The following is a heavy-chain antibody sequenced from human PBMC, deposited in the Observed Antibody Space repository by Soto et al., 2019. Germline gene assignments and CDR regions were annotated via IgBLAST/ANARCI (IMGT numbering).Heavy chain of an antibody. J-gene: IGHJ3*02. CDR3: ARDSSPGAFDI. CDR2: INPNSGGT. V-gene: IGHV1-2*04. CDR1: GYTFTSYA. Sequence: ASVKVSCKASGYTFTSYAMHWVRQAPGQGLEWMGWINPNSGGTNYAQKFQGWVTMTRDTSISTAYMELSRLRSDDTAVYYCARDSSPGAFDIWGQGTMVTVSS.